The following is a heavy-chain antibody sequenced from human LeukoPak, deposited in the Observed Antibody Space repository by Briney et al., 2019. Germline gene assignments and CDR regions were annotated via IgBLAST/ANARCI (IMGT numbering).Heavy chain of an antibody. CDR1: GGSITSGDYY. CDR3: ARDRPGPFDY. Sequence: SETLSLTCTVSGGSITSGDYYWSWIRQHPGKGLEWIGSLSYSGSTFYNPSLRSRVTISIDTSKNRFSLKLSSVTAADTAVYYCARDRPGPFDYWGQGTLVTVSS. CDR2: LSYSGST. V-gene: IGHV4-31*03. J-gene: IGHJ4*02.